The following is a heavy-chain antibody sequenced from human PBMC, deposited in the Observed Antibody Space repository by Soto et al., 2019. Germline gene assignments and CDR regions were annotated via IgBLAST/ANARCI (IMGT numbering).Heavy chain of an antibody. J-gene: IGHJ4*02. CDR1: GYTFTSYY. CDR3: ARDQKPDRIAAAGTLDY. Sequence: ASVKVSCKASGYTFTSYYMHWVRQAPGQGLEWMGIINPSGGSTSYAQKFQGRVTMTRDTSTSTVYMELSSLRSEDTAVYYCARDQKPDRIAAAGTLDYWGQGTLVTVYS. CDR2: INPSGGST. D-gene: IGHD6-13*01. V-gene: IGHV1-46*01.